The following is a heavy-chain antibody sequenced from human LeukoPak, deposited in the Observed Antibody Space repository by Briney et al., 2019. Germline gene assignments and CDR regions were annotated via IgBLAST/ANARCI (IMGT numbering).Heavy chain of an antibody. CDR3: ARDPLLLWFEELPSTPDY. CDR1: RYTFTGYY. CDR2: INHNSGGT. V-gene: IGHV1-2*02. Sequence: SVNVSCLASRYTFTGYYMHWVRQAPGQGLEWMGWINHNSGGTNYAQKFQGRVTMTRDTSISTAYMELSRLRSDDTAVYYCARDPLLLWFEELPSTPDYWGQGTLVTVSS. D-gene: IGHD3-10*01. J-gene: IGHJ4*02.